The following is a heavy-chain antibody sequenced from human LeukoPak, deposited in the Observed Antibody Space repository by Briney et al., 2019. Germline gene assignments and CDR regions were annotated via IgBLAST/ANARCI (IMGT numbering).Heavy chain of an antibody. CDR3: ARVSIAAAGIDY. CDR1: GGSFSGYY. CDR2: INHSGST. J-gene: IGHJ4*02. Sequence: PSETLSLTCAVYGGSFSGYYWSWIRQPPGKGLEWIGEINHSGSTNYNPSLKSRVTISVDTSKNQFSLKLSSVTAADTAVYYCARVSIAAAGIDYWGQGTLVTVSS. D-gene: IGHD6-13*01. V-gene: IGHV4-34*01.